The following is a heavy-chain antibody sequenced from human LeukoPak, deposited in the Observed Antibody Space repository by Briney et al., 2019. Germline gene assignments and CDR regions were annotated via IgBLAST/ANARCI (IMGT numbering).Heavy chain of an antibody. D-gene: IGHD3-3*01. V-gene: IGHV3-64*01. CDR3: ARTQGDFWSGYYWFDP. CDR1: GFTFSSYA. CDR2: ISSNGGST. Sequence: GGSLRLSCAASGFTFSSYAMHWVRQAPGKGLEYVSAISSNGGSTYYANSVKGRFTISRDNSKNTLYLQTGSLRVEDMAVYYCARTQGDFWSGYYWFDPWGQGTLVTVSS. J-gene: IGHJ5*02.